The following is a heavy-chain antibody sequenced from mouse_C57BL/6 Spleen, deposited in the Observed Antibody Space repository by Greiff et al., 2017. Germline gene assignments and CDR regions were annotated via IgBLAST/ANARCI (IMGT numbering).Heavy chain of an antibody. CDR1: GFTFSSYA. V-gene: IGHV5-9-1*02. J-gene: IGHJ2*01. CDR2: ISSGGDYI. Sequence: EVQLQQSGEGLVKPGGSLKLSCAASGFTFSSYAMSWVRQTPEKRLEWVAYISSGGDYIYYADTVKGRFTISRDNARNTLYLQMSSLKSEDTAMYYCTRDPGGYFDYWGQGTTLTVAS. CDR3: TRDPGGYFDY.